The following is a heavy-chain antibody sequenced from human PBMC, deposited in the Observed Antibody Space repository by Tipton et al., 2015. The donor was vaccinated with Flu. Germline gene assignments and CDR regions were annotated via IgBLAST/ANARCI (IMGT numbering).Heavy chain of an antibody. CDR3: ARRDFSNYVSYPKNCFYP. V-gene: IGHV4-38-2*01. CDR2: AHRFGTT. D-gene: IGHD4-11*01. Sequence: TLSLTCSVSGDSVASDYYWGWIRQPPEKGLEWIGNAHRFGTTYYNPSLRSRVTISINRSKNQFSLRLTSVTAADTAVYYCARRDFSNYVSYPKNCFYPWRQGTLVTAFS. CDR1: GDSVASDYY. J-gene: IGHJ5*02.